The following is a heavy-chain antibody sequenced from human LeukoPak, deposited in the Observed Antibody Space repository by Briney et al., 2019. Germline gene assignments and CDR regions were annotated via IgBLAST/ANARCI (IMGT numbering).Heavy chain of an antibody. CDR1: GYTFTGYY. Sequence: ASVKVSCKASGYTFTGYYMHWVRQAPGQGLEWMGWINPNSGGTNYAQKFQGRVTMTRDTSISTAYMELSRLRSDDTAVYYCARGSGYCSGGSCWFDLWGQGTLVTVSS. CDR3: ARGSGYCSGGSCWFDL. J-gene: IGHJ5*02. V-gene: IGHV1-2*02. D-gene: IGHD2-15*01. CDR2: INPNSGGT.